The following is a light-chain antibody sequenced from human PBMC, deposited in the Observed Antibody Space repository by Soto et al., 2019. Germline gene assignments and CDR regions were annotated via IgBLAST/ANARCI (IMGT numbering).Light chain of an antibody. CDR1: SSDVGNYNY. J-gene: IGLJ1*01. CDR2: DVS. V-gene: IGLV2-14*01. CDR3: SSYTSSSTYV. Sequence: QAVVTQPASVSGSPGQSITISCTGTSSDVGNYNYVSWYQQHPGKAPKLMIYDVSNRPSGVSNRFSGSKSGITASLTISGLQAEDEADYYCSSYTSSSTYVFGTGTKLTVL.